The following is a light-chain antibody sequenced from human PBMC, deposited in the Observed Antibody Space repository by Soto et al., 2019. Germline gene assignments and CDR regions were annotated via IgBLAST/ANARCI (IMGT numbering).Light chain of an antibody. Sequence: EPLLTQSPGTLSLSPGDTATLACRASQFITSAYLAWYQQKPGQAPRLLLYGTSTRAAGIPDRFTGSGSGTDFTLTISRLEPEDFGVYYCQRYGGSPIFSFGPGTKVESK. CDR2: GTS. CDR1: QFITSAY. V-gene: IGKV3-20*01. CDR3: QRYGGSPIFS. J-gene: IGKJ3*01.